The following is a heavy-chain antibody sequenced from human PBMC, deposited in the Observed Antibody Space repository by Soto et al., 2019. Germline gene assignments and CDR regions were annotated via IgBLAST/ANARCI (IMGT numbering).Heavy chain of an antibody. J-gene: IGHJ4*02. CDR3: AFFRGTTFDY. CDR1: GGSIKNYY. CDR2: IFYGGST. V-gene: IGHV4-59*01. D-gene: IGHD1-1*01. Sequence: PSETLSLTCTVSGGSIKNYYWSWIRQPPGKGLEYIGYIFYGGSTNYNPSLKSRVTILIDRSENQFSLKLTSVTAADTAVYYCAFFRGTTFDYWGRGPRVPVPA.